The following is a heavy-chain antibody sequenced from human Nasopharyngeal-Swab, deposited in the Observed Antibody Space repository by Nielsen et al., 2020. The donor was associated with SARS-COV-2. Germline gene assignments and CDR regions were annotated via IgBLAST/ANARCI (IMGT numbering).Heavy chain of an antibody. Sequence: GESLKISCAASGFTFSSYAMHWVRQAPGKGLEWVAVISYDGSNKYYADSVKGRFTISRDNSKNTLYLQMNSLRAEDTAVYYCARDGDIVVVPAAIIWEGAFDIWGQGTMVTVSS. CDR3: ARDGDIVVVPAAIIWEGAFDI. CDR2: ISYDGSNK. CDR1: GFTFSSYA. J-gene: IGHJ3*02. D-gene: IGHD2-2*02. V-gene: IGHV3-30-3*01.